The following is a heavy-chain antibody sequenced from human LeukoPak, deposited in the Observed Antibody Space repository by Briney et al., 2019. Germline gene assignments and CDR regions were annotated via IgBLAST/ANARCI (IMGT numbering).Heavy chain of an antibody. Sequence: ASVKVSCKASGYTFTCYAMHWVRQAPGQRLEWMGWINAGNGNTKYSQKFQGRVTITRDTSASTAYMELSSLRSEDTAVYYCARSSSGWYWFDPWGQGTLVTVSS. D-gene: IGHD6-19*01. J-gene: IGHJ5*02. V-gene: IGHV1-3*01. CDR2: INAGNGNT. CDR1: GYTFTCYA. CDR3: ARSSSGWYWFDP.